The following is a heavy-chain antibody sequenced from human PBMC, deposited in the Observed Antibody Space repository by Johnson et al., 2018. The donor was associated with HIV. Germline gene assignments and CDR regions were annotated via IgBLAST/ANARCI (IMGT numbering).Heavy chain of an antibody. D-gene: IGHD2-15*01. J-gene: IGHJ3*01. V-gene: IGHV3-33*01. CDR2: IWYDGSNK. CDR1: GFNFSSYG. Sequence: QVQLVESGGGVVQPGRSLRLSCAASGFNFSSYGMHWVRQAPGKGLEWVAVIWYDGSNKYYADSVKGRFTISRYNSKNTMYLQMTSLRAEDTAVYYCARAKDAAYPYDAFDVWGHGTMVIVSA. CDR3: ARAKDAAYPYDAFDV.